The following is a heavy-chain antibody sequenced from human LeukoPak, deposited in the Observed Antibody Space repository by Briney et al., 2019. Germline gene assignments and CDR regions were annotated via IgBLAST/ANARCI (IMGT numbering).Heavy chain of an antibody. D-gene: IGHD4-11*01. CDR2: IYVSGNT. CDR1: GGSISSDGYS. Sequence: SETLSLTCAVSGGSISSDGYSWNWIRQPPGKGLEWIGYIYVSGNTYYNPSLKSRVIISVDTSKNQFSLNMNSVSAADTAVYYCARGNYGAFDIWGQGTMVTVSS. V-gene: IGHV4-30-4*07. J-gene: IGHJ3*02. CDR3: ARGNYGAFDI.